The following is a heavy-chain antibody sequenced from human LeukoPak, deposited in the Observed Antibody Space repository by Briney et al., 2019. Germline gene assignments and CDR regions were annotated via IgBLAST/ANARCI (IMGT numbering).Heavy chain of an antibody. CDR3: ARVVVPAALVDY. CDR2: IYYSGST. Sequence: SGTLSLTCTVSGGSISSGGYSWSWIRQHPGKGLEWIGYIYYSGSTYYNPSLKSRVTISVDTSKNQFSLKLSSVTAADTAVYYCARVVVPAALVDYWGQGTLVTVSS. J-gene: IGHJ4*02. D-gene: IGHD2-2*01. CDR1: GGSISSGGYS. V-gene: IGHV4-31*03.